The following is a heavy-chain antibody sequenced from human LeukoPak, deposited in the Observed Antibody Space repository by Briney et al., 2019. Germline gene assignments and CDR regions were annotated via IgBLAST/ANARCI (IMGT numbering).Heavy chain of an antibody. CDR3: ARDIGHDYDDFYFDY. V-gene: IGHV3-21*01. CDR1: GFIFSTYS. J-gene: IGHJ4*02. D-gene: IGHD4-17*01. CDR2: ISYSTGYI. Sequence: GGSLRLSCAASGFIFSTYSMNWVRQAPGKGLEWVSSISYSTGYIYYADSVKGRFTISRDNAKNSLYLQMNSLRAEDTAMYYCARDIGHDYDDFYFDYWGQGTLVTVSS.